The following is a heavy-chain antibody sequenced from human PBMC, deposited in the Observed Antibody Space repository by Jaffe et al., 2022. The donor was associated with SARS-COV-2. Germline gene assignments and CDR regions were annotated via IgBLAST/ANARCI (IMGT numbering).Heavy chain of an antibody. J-gene: IGHJ4*02. V-gene: IGHV3-30*18. CDR2: ISYDGSNK. Sequence: QVQLVESGGGVVQPGRSLRLSCAASGFTFSSYGMHWVRQAPGKGLEWVAVISYDGSNKYYADSVKGRFTISRDNSKNTLYLQMNSLRAEDTAVYYCAKDRSRYDILTAPDYWGQGTLVTVSS. CDR1: GFTFSSYG. D-gene: IGHD3-9*01. CDR3: AKDRSRYDILTAPDY.